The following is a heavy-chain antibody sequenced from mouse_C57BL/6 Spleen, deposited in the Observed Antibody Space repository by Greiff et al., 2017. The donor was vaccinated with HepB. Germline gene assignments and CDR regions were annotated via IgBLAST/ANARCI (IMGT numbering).Heavy chain of an antibody. D-gene: IGHD1-1*01. CDR3: ARGPYYYGSSYSYAMDY. CDR1: GYSITSGYD. CDR2: ISYSGST. Sequence: DVKLVESGPGMVKPSQSLSLTCTVTGYSITSGYDWHWIRHFPGNKLEWMGYISYSGSTNYNPSLKSRISITHDTSKNHFFLKLNSVTTEDTATYYCARGPYYYGSSYSYAMDYWGQGTSVTVSS. V-gene: IGHV3-1*01. J-gene: IGHJ4*01.